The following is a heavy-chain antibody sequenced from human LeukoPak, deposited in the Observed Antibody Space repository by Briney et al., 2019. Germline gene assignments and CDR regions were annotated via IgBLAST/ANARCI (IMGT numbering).Heavy chain of an antibody. CDR2: ISGSGGST. V-gene: IGHV3-23*01. D-gene: IGHD4-17*01. Sequence: GGSLRLSCAASGFTFSSYAMSWVRQAPGKGLEWVSAISGSGGSTYYADSVKGRFTISRDNSKNTPYLQMNSLRAEDTAVYYCATLYGDYNWYFDLWGRGTLVTVSS. J-gene: IGHJ2*01. CDR3: ATLYGDYNWYFDL. CDR1: GFTFSSYA.